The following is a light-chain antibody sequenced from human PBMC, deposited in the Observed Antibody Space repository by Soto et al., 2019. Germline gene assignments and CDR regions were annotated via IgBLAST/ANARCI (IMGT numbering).Light chain of an antibody. CDR2: EGN. Sequence: QSALTQPASVSGSPGESITISCTGTSSDVGTYNLVTWYQQHPGRVPKLILYEGNKRPSGVSSRFSASKSGNTASLTISGLQAEDAADYFCCSYAPSRTLLFGGGTKLTVL. V-gene: IGLV2-23*01. CDR1: SSDVGTYNL. J-gene: IGLJ2*01. CDR3: CSYAPSRTLL.